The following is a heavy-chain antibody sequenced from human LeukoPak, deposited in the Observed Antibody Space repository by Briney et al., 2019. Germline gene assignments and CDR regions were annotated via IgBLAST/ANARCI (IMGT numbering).Heavy chain of an antibody. D-gene: IGHD6-6*01. J-gene: IGHJ4*03. CDR3: ATRSSTLAAARCFDD. CDR2: IDHRGSS. V-gene: IGHV4-34*01. Sequence: SETLSLTCAVHGESFSAYFWSWIRHVPGKGLEWIGEIDHRGSSNYNPPPKSRATISVDTSKNHFSLSLTSVSAADTAVYYCATRSSTLAAARCFDDWGQGTVVTVSS. CDR1: GESFSAYF.